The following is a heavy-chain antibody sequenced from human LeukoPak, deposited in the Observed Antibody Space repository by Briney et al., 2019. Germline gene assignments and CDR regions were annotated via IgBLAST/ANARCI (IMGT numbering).Heavy chain of an antibody. CDR2: ISGSGGST. D-gene: IGHD3-22*01. Sequence: GGSLRLSCAASGFTFSSYAMSWVRQAPGKGLEWVPAISGSGGSTYYADSVKGRFTISRDNSKNTLYLQMNSLRAEDTAVYYCAKGVLSRTSYDSSGSFDYWGQGTLVTVSS. V-gene: IGHV3-23*01. CDR3: AKGVLSRTSYDSSGSFDY. J-gene: IGHJ4*02. CDR1: GFTFSSYA.